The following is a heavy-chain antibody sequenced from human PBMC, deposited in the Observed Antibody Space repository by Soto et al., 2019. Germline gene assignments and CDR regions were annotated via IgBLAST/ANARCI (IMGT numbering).Heavy chain of an antibody. D-gene: IGHD5-18*01. Sequence: QVQLQQWGAGLLKPSETLSLTCAVHGGSFTDYTWSWIRQTPGKGLEWIGEIDHTRAAFFSPSLERRVTLSIDTSKNQFSLMLRSVTAADTAMYFCARGRDTSPLNKGKWFDPWGQGTLVIVSS. CDR3: ARGRDTSPLNKGKWFDP. J-gene: IGHJ5*02. V-gene: IGHV4-34*02. CDR1: GGSFTDYT. CDR2: IDHTRAA.